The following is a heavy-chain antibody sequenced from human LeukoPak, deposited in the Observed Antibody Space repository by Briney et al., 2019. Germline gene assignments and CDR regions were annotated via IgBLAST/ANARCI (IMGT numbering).Heavy chain of an antibody. CDR2: ISGSGGST. CDR3: AKDFIAAANYYYYGMDV. V-gene: IGHV3-23*01. J-gene: IGHJ6*02. CDR1: GFTFSSYA. D-gene: IGHD6-13*01. Sequence: GGSLRLSCAASGFTFSSYAMSWVRQAPGKGLEWVSAISGSGGSTYYADSVKGRFTISRDNSKNTLYLQMNSLRAEDTAVYYCAKDFIAAANYYYYGMDVGGQGPTVTVSS.